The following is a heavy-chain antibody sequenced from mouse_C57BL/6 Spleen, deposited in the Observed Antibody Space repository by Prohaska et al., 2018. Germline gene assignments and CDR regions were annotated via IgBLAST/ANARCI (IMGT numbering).Heavy chain of an antibody. D-gene: IGHD1-1*01. CDR2: IDPETGGT. J-gene: IGHJ2*01. V-gene: IGHV1-15*01. CDR1: TDYE. CDR3: TSLYYGSSYEYYFDY. Sequence: TDYEMHWVKQTPVHGLEWIGAIDPETGGTAYNQKFKGKAILTADKSSSTAYMELRSLTSEDSAVYYCTSLYYGSSYEYYFDYWGQGTTLTVSS.